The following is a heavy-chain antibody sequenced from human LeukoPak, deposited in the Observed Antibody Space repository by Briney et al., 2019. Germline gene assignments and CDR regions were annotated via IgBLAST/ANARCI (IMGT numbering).Heavy chain of an antibody. CDR2: INSSSGYI. CDR3: ARGDLTGTLFDP. D-gene: IGHD1-20*01. J-gene: IGHJ5*02. Sequence: GGSLRLSCAASGFTFRNYNMNWVRQAPGKGLEWVSSINSSSGYIYYADSVKGRFTISRDNLKNTLYLQMNSLRAGDTAVYYCARGDLTGTLFDPWGQGTLVTVSS. V-gene: IGHV3-21*04. CDR1: GFTFRNYN.